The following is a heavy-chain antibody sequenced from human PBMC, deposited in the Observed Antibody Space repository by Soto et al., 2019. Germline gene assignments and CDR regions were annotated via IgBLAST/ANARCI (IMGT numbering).Heavy chain of an antibody. CDR3: ARDGGDDFWSGTYLYYYYYYMDV. CDR2: ISAYNGNT. Sequence: ASVKVSCKASGYTFTSYGISWVRQAPGQGLEWMGWISAYNGNTNYAQKLQGRVTMTTDTSTSTAYMELRSLRSDDTAVYYWARDGGDDFWSGTYLYYYYYYMDVWGKGTTVTVSS. V-gene: IGHV1-18*01. CDR1: GYTFTSYG. J-gene: IGHJ6*03. D-gene: IGHD3-3*01.